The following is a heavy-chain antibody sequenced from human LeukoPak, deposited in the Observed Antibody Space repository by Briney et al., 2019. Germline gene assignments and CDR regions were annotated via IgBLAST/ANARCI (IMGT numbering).Heavy chain of an antibody. V-gene: IGHV3-48*04. CDR1: GFTFSSYS. D-gene: IGHD1-26*01. J-gene: IGHJ6*02. CDR3: ARAHSGSYRYYGMDV. Sequence: TVGSLRLSCAASGFTFSSYSMNWVRQAPGKGLEWVSYISSSSSTIYYADSVKGRFTISRDNAKNSLYLQMNSLRAEDTAVYYCARAHSGSYRYYGMDVWGQGTTVTVSS. CDR2: ISSSSSTI.